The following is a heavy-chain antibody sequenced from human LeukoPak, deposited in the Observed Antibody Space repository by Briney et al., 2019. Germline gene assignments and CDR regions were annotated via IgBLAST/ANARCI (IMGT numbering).Heavy chain of an antibody. CDR3: AKDTSRRGSSSGSYLYFDY. D-gene: IGHD1-26*01. CDR2: ISWNSGSI. J-gene: IGHJ4*02. CDR1: GFTFDDYA. V-gene: IGHV3-9*01. Sequence: GGSLRLSCAASGFTFDDYAMHWVRQAPGKGLEWVSGISWNSGSIGYADSVEGRFTISRDNAKNSLYLQMNSLRAEDTALYYCAKDTSRRGSSSGSYLYFDYWGQGTLVTVSS.